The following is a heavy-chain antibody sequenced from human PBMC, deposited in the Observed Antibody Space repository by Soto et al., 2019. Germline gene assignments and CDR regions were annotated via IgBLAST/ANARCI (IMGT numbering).Heavy chain of an antibody. CDR2: IRIKAYGGTT. Sequence: PGGSLRLSCTASGFTFGDYAISWVRQAPGKGLEWVGFIRIKAYGGTTEYAASLKGRFTISRDDSKSIAYLQMNSLKTEDTAVYYCTRALYYYVSSGYFMWGQGTLVTVSS. D-gene: IGHD3-22*01. CDR3: TRALYYYVSSGYFM. J-gene: IGHJ4*02. CDR1: GFTFGDYA. V-gene: IGHV3-49*04.